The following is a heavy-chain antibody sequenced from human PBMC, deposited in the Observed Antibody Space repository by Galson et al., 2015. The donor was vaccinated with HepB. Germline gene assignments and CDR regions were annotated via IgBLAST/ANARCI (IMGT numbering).Heavy chain of an antibody. Sequence: SLRLSCAGSGFIFRHHAMAWIRQAPGKGLEWVSGINGRGSTRSYSDAVKGRFSISRDNSKDTVFLQTDNLRAEDTAVYYCVKEGSWFGGDWFDPWGRGALVTVS. CDR1: GFIFRHHA. CDR2: INGRGSTR. V-gene: IGHV3-23*01. J-gene: IGHJ5*02. CDR3: VKEGSWFGGDWFDP. D-gene: IGHD3-16*01.